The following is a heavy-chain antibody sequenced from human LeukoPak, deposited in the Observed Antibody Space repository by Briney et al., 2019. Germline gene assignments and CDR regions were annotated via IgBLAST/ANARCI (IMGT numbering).Heavy chain of an antibody. CDR3: AKDPNYYDSSGYYYSSPGGFDY. J-gene: IGHJ4*02. Sequence: GGSLRLSCAASGFTFSSYAMSWVRQAPGKGLEWVSAISGSGGSTYYADSVKGRFTISRDNSKNTLYLQMNSLRAEDTAVYYCAKDPNYYDSSGYYYSSPGGFDYWGQGTLVTVSS. D-gene: IGHD3-22*01. CDR2: ISGSGGST. CDR1: GFTFSSYA. V-gene: IGHV3-23*01.